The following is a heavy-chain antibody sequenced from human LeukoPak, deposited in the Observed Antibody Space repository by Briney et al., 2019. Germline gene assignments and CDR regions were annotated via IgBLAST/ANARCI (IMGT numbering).Heavy chain of an antibody. CDR1: GFTFSDLA. D-gene: IGHD6-19*01. CDR3: VNQIRGWVY. CDR2: ITRNGHRK. Sequence: PGGCLRLSCSAFGFTFSDLAMHWVRQAPGKGLEYVSGITRNGHRKFYVDSVKGRFTISRDNCKNTLYLQMSSLNPEDTSVYYCVNQIRGWVYWGQGTLVAVCS. V-gene: IGHV3-64D*06. J-gene: IGHJ4*02.